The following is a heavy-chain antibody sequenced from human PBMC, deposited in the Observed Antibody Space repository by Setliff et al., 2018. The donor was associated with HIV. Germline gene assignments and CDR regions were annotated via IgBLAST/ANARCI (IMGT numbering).Heavy chain of an antibody. Sequence: GGSLRLSCEASGFSFSSYTMNWVRQAPGKGLEWVVVILYDGSNKYYADSVKGRFTISRDNDKNSVHLQMTSLRAEDTAVYYCASSGSGSYINWFGPWGQGTLVTVSS. CDR3: ASSGSGSYINWFGP. CDR1: GFSFSSYT. J-gene: IGHJ5*02. D-gene: IGHD3-10*01. CDR2: ILYDGSNK. V-gene: IGHV3-30*04.